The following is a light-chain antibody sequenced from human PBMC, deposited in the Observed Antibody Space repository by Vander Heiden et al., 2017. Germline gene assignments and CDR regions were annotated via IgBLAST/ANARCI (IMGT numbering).Light chain of an antibody. CDR3: SSYADTAKVV. CDR1: SSDVVSYNS. V-gene: IGLV2-8*01. CDR2: DVT. J-gene: IGLJ2*01. Sequence: QSALTQPPAATGSPGQSVTIPCTGTSSDVVSYNSVSWYQQYPGKAPTLLIYDVTKRPSGVPDRFSGSKSGNTASLTVSGLQAEDEADYSCSSYADTAKVVFGGGTKLTVL.